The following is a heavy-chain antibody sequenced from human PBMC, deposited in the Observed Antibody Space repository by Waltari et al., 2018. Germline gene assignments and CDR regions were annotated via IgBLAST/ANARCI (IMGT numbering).Heavy chain of an antibody. CDR2: IIPIFGTA. V-gene: IGHV1-69*14. CDR1: GGSFSSYA. J-gene: IGHJ5*02. CDR3: ARDKLRWYWFDP. D-gene: IGHD4-17*01. Sequence: QVQLVQSGAEVKKPGSSVKVSCKASGGSFSSYAISWVRQAPGQGLEWMGGIIPIFGTANYAQKVQGRVTITADKSTSTAYMELGSLRSEDTAVYYCARDKLRWYWFDPWGQGTLVTVSS.